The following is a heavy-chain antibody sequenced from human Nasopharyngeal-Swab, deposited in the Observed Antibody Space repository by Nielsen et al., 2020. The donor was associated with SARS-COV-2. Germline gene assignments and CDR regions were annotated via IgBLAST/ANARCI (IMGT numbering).Heavy chain of an antibody. V-gene: IGHV4-31*03. J-gene: IGHJ4*02. CDR1: GGSISSGGYY. CDR3: ARATTVTPDFDY. D-gene: IGHD4-17*01. Sequence: TLSLTCTVSGGSISSGGYYWSWIRQHPGKGLEWIGYIYYSGSTYYNPSLKSRVTISVDTSKNQFSLKLSSVTAADTAVYYCARATTVTPDFDYWGQGTLVTVSS. CDR2: IYYSGST.